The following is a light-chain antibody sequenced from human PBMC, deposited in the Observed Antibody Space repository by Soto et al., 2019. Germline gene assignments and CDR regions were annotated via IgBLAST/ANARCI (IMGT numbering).Light chain of an antibody. CDR3: GTWDSGLSAGGV. J-gene: IGLJ1*01. CDR2: DNN. Sequence: QSVLPQPPSVSASPGQKVIMSCSGSSSNIGSNYVSWYQQLPGTAPKLLIYDNNKRPSGIPARFSGSKSGTSATLAIIGLQTGDEADYYCGTWDSGLSAGGVFGSAPNVAVL. CDR1: SSNIGSNY. V-gene: IGLV1-51*01.